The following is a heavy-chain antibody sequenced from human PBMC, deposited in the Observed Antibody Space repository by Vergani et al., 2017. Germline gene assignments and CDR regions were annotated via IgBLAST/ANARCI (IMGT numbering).Heavy chain of an antibody. V-gene: IGHV4-59*08. CDR3: ARHGPIAARPRFDP. CDR2: IYYSGST. CDR1: GGSISSYY. D-gene: IGHD6-6*01. Sequence: QVQLPESGPGLVKPSETLSLTCTVSGGSISSYYWSWIRQPPGKGLEWIGYIYYSGSTNYNPSLKSRVTISVDTSKNQFSLKLSSVTAADTAVYYCARHGPIAARPRFDPWGQGTLVTVSS. J-gene: IGHJ5*02.